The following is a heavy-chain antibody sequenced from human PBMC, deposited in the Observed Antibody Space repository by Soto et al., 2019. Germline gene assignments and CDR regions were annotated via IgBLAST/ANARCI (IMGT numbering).Heavy chain of an antibody. CDR1: CGFLSQGGYF. V-gene: IGHV4-30-2*01. CDR3: ARDELNAEYFQH. J-gene: IGHJ1*01. D-gene: IGHD1-7*01. CDR2: IYHSGST. Sequence: QLPLQESGSGLVQALQTPFPTFAVPCGFLSQGGYFWGLIRAPTGKGLEWIGYIYHSGSTYYNPSLKSRVTISVDRSKNQFSLKLSSVTAADTAVYYCARDELNAEYFQHWGQGTLVTVSS.